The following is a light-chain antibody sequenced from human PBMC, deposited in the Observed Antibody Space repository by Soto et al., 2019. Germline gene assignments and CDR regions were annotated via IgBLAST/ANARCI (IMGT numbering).Light chain of an antibody. CDR1: QSVSSY. CDR3: QQRSNWPPYT. CDR2: DAS. V-gene: IGKV3-11*01. J-gene: IGKJ2*01. Sequence: EIVLTQSPATLSLSPGERATLSCRASQSVSSYLAWYQQHPGQAPRPLIYDASNRATGIPARFSGSGSGTDFTLTISSLEPEDFAVYYCQQRSNWPPYTFGQGTKLEIK.